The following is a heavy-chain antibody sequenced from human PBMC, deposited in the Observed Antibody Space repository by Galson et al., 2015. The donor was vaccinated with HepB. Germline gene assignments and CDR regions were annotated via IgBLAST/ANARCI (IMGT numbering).Heavy chain of an antibody. CDR1: GYTFTSYD. D-gene: IGHD2-2*02. CDR3: ATIVVVPAAIYGNYYYYMDV. Sequence: SVKVSCKASGYTFTSYDINWVRQATGQGLEWMGWMNPNSGNTGYAQKFQGRVTMTRNTSISAAYMELSSLRSEDTAVYYCATIVVVPAAIYGNYYYYMDVWGKGTTVTVSS. V-gene: IGHV1-8*01. CDR2: MNPNSGNT. J-gene: IGHJ6*03.